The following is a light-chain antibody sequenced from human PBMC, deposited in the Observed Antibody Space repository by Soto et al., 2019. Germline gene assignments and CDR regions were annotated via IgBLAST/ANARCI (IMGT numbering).Light chain of an antibody. CDR3: SSYTSSSTFVV. J-gene: IGLJ2*01. V-gene: IGLV2-18*02. CDR1: SSDVGSYNR. Sequence: QSALTQPPSVSGSPGQSVTISCTGTSSDVGSYNRVSWYQQPPGTDPKLMIYEVSNRPSGVPDRFSGSKSGNTASLTISGLQAEDEADYYCSSYTSSSTFVVFGGGTQLTVL. CDR2: EVS.